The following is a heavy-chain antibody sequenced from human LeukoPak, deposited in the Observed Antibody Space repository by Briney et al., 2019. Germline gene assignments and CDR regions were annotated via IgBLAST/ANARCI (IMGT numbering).Heavy chain of an antibody. J-gene: IGHJ6*02. CDR3: ASLKRGSSYGMDV. Sequence: GASVKVSCKASGYTFTSYGISWVRQAPGQGLEWMGWINPNSGGTNYAQKFQGRVTMTRDTSISTAYMELSRLRSDDTAVYYCASLKRGSSYGMDVWGQGTTVTVSS. V-gene: IGHV1-2*02. D-gene: IGHD1-26*01. CDR1: GYTFTSYG. CDR2: INPNSGGT.